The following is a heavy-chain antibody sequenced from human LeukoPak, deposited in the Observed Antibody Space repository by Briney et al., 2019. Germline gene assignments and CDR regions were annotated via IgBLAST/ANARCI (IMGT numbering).Heavy chain of an antibody. D-gene: IGHD3-10*01. CDR2: IRHNGSDK. Sequence: TGGSLRLSCAASGFTLSSYAMHWVRQAPGKGLEWVAFIRHNGSDKYYIDSVKDRFIISRDNSKNTLYLQMNSLRSEDTAVYYCATEFNYYGSKNSGWGQGTLVTVSS. CDR3: ATEFNYYGSKNSG. J-gene: IGHJ4*02. V-gene: IGHV3-30*02. CDR1: GFTLSSYA.